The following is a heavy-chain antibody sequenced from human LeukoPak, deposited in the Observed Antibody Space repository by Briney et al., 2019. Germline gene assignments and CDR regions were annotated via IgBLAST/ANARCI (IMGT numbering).Heavy chain of an antibody. J-gene: IGHJ6*03. V-gene: IGHV1-46*01. CDR3: ARDRKSEIGGAIAGYYMDV. CDR2: IKPGDSVT. CDR1: GYTFTDYS. D-gene: IGHD3-16*02. Sequence: ASVKVSCKASGYTFTDYSMHWVRQAPGQGLEWIGIIKPGDSVTSYSQNFKGRVTMTRDMSTTTVYMEMTSLRSDDTAVYYCARDRKSEIGGAIAGYYMDVWGKGTTVTVSS.